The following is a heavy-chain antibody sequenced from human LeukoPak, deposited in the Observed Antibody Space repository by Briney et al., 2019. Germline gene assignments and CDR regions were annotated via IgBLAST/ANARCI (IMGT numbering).Heavy chain of an antibody. CDR1: GGSFSGYY. V-gene: IGHV4-34*01. CDR2: INHSGST. D-gene: IGHD6-13*01. CDR3: ARRSSSWPGEAYYVDC. Sequence: PSGTLSLTCAVYGGSFSGYYWSWIRQPPGKGLEWIGEINHSGSTDYNPSLKSRGTISVDTSKNQFSLKLSSVTAADTAVYYCARRSSSWPGEAYYVDCWGQATLVTVSS. J-gene: IGHJ4*02.